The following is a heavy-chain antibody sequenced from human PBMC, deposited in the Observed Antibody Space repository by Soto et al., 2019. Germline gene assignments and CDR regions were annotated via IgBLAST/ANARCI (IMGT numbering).Heavy chain of an antibody. CDR2: FSPYNDDT. CDR3: ARGGYYDSSGSRNYHYYGMDV. CDR1: GYTFSSYG. J-gene: IGHJ6*02. Sequence: QAQLVQSGAEVKKPGASVKVSCKASGYTFSSYGISWVRQTPGQGLEWLGWFSPYNDDTKYAQKLQGRVTMTTDTSNRTAYMGLRSMRSDDTALYCCARGGYYDSSGSRNYHYYGMDVWGQGTTVTVSS. V-gene: IGHV1-18*01. D-gene: IGHD3-22*01.